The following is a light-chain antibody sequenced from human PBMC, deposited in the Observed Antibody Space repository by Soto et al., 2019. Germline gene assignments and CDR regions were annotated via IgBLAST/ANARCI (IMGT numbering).Light chain of an antibody. Sequence: EIVMTQSPATLSVSPGETATLSCRASHGVSYNLAWYQQKPGQGPRLLIYGAFTRATGIPARFSGSGSGTEFTLTISSLQSDDVAVYYCQHDKNWPPLTFVGGTKVEIK. V-gene: IGKV3-15*01. CDR3: QHDKNWPPLT. CDR2: GAF. CDR1: HGVSYN. J-gene: IGKJ4*01.